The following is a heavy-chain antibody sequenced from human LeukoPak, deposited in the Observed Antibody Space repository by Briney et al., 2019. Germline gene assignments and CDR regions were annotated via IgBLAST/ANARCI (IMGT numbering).Heavy chain of an antibody. CDR3: TRDLGSYYGMDV. CDR1: GGTFSSYT. J-gene: IGHJ6*02. Sequence: ASVTVSCKASGGTFSSYTISRVRQAPGQGLEWMGRIIPILGIANYAQKFQGRVTITADKSTSTAYMELSSLRSEDTAVYYCTRDLGSYYGMDVWGQGTTVTVSS. CDR2: IIPILGIA. D-gene: IGHD6-25*01. V-gene: IGHV1-69*04.